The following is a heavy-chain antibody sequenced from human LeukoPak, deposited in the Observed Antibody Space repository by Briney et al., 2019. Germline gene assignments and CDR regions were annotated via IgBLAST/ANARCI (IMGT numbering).Heavy chain of an antibody. CDR3: ASRWSYGAFDI. J-gene: IGHJ3*02. V-gene: IGHV4-34*01. CDR2: INHSGST. D-gene: IGHD4/OR15-4a*01. CDR1: GGSFSGYY. Sequence: SETLSLTCAVYGGSFSGYYWSWIRQPPGKGLEWIGEINHSGSTNYNPSLKSRVTISVDTSKNQFSLKLSSVTAADTAVYYCASRWSYGAFDIWGQGTMVTVSS.